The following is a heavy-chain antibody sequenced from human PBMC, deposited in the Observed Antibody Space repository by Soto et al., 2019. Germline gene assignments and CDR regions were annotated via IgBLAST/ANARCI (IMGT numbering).Heavy chain of an antibody. D-gene: IGHD2-8*01. Sequence: EVQLLESGGGLVQPGGSLRLSCAVSGFTFRSYAMSWVRQAPGKGPEWVSVISAGGSNTYYAESVKGRFTISRDNSKNPLYLQMNSLRDEDTAVYYCAKNGPPRDAFDIWGQGTMVTVS. CDR1: GFTFRSYA. CDR2: ISAGGSNT. V-gene: IGHV3-23*01. J-gene: IGHJ3*02. CDR3: AKNGPPRDAFDI.